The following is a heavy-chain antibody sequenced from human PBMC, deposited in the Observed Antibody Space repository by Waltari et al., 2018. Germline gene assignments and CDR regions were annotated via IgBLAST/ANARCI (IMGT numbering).Heavy chain of an antibody. CDR2: IIPICGTA. CDR1: GGTFSSYA. J-gene: IGHJ3*02. D-gene: IGHD3-22*01. V-gene: IGHV1-69*01. Sequence: QVQLVQSGAAVKKLGSSVEVACKASGGTFSSYAISWVRQASGQGIEWMGGIIPICGTANYAQKSQDRVTITADESTNTAYMELSSLRSEDTAVYYCAREYLEGITMMDEAFDIWGQGTMVTVSS. CDR3: AREYLEGITMMDEAFDI.